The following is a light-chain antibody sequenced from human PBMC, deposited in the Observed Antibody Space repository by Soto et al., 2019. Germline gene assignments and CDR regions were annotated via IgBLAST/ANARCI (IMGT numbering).Light chain of an antibody. J-gene: IGKJ1*01. CDR1: QSVSSY. CDR3: LQDINYPWT. Sequence: EIVMTQSPATLSVSPGERATLSCRASQSVSSYLAWYQQKPGQAPRLLIYGASIRATGIPARFSGSGSGTEFTLTISSLQSEDFAVYYCLQDINYPWTFGQGTKVDIK. CDR2: GAS. V-gene: IGKV3-15*01.